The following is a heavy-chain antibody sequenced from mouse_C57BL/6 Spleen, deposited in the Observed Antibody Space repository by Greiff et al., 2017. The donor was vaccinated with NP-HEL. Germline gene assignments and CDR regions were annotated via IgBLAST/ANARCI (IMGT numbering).Heavy chain of an antibody. Sequence: EVQLVESGGDLVKPGGSLKLSCAASGFTFSSYGMSWVRQTPDKRLEWVATISSGGSYTYYQDSVKGRFTISRDNAKNTLYLQMSSLKSEDTAMYYCARLPYGSSYFDYWGQGTTLTVSS. D-gene: IGHD1-1*01. CDR3: ARLPYGSSYFDY. CDR1: GFTFSSYG. CDR2: ISSGGSYT. J-gene: IGHJ2*01. V-gene: IGHV5-6*01.